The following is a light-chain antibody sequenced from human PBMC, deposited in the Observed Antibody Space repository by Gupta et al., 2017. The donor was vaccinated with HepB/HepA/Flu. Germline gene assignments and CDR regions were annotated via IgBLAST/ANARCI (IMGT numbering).Light chain of an antibody. CDR2: DAS. CDR3: QQRSKWLT. Sequence: EIVFTQSPVTLSLSPGERATRSCRANQGINSYLAWYQQKPGQAPRLLIYDASNRATGIPARFSGSGSGTDFTLTISSLEPEDFAVYYCQQRSKWLTFGGGTKVEIK. J-gene: IGKJ4*01. CDR1: QGINSY. V-gene: IGKV3-11*01.